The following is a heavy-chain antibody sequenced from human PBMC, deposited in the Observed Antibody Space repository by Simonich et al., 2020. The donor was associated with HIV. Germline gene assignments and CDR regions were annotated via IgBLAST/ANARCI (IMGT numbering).Heavy chain of an antibody. CDR2: RKAYNGNT. CDR3: ASTSGVWFGEGWYFDL. Sequence: VQLVQSGTEVMKPVASVKVSCKAYGYRFIRYGINCVRQTPGPCLEWMGWRKAYNGNTNEAQNIQGRGTMTTDTSTSTAYMELRSLRSDDTAVYYCASTSGVWFGEGWYFDLWGRGTLVTVSS. J-gene: IGHJ2*01. D-gene: IGHD3-10*01. CDR1: GYRFIRYG. V-gene: IGHV1-18*01.